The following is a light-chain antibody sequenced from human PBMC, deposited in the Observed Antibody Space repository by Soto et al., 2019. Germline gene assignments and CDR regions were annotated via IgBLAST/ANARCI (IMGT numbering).Light chain of an antibody. V-gene: IGKV4-1*01. J-gene: IGKJ1*01. CDR3: QQYYTTPRT. Sequence: DIVMTQSPDSLAVSLGERATINCKSSQNVLSSSNNKNYLAWYQQKPGQPPKLLIFWASTRESGVPERFSGSGSGTNFTLTIGSLQAEDVAVYYCQQYYTTPRTFGQGTKVEIK. CDR1: QNVLSSSNNKNY. CDR2: WAS.